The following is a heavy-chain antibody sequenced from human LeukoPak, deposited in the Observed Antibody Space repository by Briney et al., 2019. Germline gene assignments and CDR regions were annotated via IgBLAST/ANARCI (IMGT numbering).Heavy chain of an antibody. CDR3: AGSNYYGSGRYWYFDL. D-gene: IGHD3-10*01. CDR1: GYTFTGYY. J-gene: IGHJ2*01. Sequence: ASVKVSCKASGYTFTGYYMHWVRQAPGQGLEWMGWINPNSGGTNYAQKFQGRVTMTRDTSISTAYMELSRLRSDDTAVYYCAGSNYYGSGRYWYFDLWGRGTLVTVSS. CDR2: INPNSGGT. V-gene: IGHV1-2*02.